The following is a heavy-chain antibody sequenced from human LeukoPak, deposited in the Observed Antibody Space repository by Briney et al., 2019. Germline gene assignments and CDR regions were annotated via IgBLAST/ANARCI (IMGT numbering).Heavy chain of an antibody. J-gene: IGHJ5*02. V-gene: IGHV4-34*01. Sequence: SETLSLTCTVSGGSISSYYWSWLRQPPGKGLEWIGEINHSGSTNYNPSLKSRVTISVDTSKNQFSLKLSSVTAADTAVYYCAARYCSSTSCYFWFDPWGQGTLVTVSS. CDR3: AARYCSSTSCYFWFDP. CDR2: INHSGST. CDR1: GGSISSYY. D-gene: IGHD2-2*01.